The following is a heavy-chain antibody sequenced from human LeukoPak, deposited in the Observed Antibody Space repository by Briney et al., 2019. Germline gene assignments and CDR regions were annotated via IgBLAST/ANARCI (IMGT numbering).Heavy chain of an antibody. V-gene: IGHV4-34*01. CDR1: GGSFSGYY. D-gene: IGHD3-10*01. CDR3: ARRWVSGDFDY. CDR2: INHSGST. Sequence: ASETLSLTCAVYGGSFSGYYWSWIRQPPGKGLEWIGEINHSGSTNYNPSLKSRVTISVDTSKNQFSLKLGFVTAADTAVYYCARRWVSGDFDYWGQGTLVTVSS. J-gene: IGHJ4*02.